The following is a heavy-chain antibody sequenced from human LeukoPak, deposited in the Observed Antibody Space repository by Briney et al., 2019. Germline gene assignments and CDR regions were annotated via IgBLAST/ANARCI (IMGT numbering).Heavy chain of an antibody. CDR1: GYSFTSYW. D-gene: IGHD3-22*01. Sequence: GESLKISCKGSGYSFTSYWIGWVRQMPGKGLEWMGIIYPGDSDTRYSPSFQGQVTISADKSISTAYLQWSSLEASDTAMYYCARPTIVDYYDSSGYYIDYWGQGTLVTVSS. CDR3: ARPTIVDYYDSSGYYIDY. CDR2: IYPGDSDT. V-gene: IGHV5-51*01. J-gene: IGHJ4*02.